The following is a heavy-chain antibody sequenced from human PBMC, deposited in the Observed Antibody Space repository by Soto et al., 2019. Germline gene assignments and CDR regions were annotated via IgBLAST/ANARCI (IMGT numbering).Heavy chain of an antibody. J-gene: IGHJ4*02. D-gene: IGHD1-1*01. CDR3: GRDFRQQQLGIDY. V-gene: IGHV4-38-2*02. CDR2: IYHSGST. Sequence: PSETLSLTCSVPGYSISSGYYWGWIRQPPGKGLEWIGSIYHSGSTYYNPSLKSRVTISVDTSKNQFSLRLSSVTAADTAVYYCGRDFRQQQLGIDYWGQGTLVTVSS. CDR1: GYSISSGYY.